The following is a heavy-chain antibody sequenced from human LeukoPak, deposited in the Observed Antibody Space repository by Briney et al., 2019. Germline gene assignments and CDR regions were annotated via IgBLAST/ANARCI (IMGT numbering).Heavy chain of an antibody. CDR2: ISSSSSTI. CDR3: ARGRTGP. Sequence: GGSLRLSCAASGFTFSSYAMHWVRQAPGKGLEWVSYISSSSSTIYYADSVKGRFTISRDNAKNSLYLQMNSLRAEDTAVYYCARGRTGPWGQGTLVTVSS. V-gene: IGHV3-48*04. J-gene: IGHJ5*02. CDR1: GFTFSSYA. D-gene: IGHD1-1*01.